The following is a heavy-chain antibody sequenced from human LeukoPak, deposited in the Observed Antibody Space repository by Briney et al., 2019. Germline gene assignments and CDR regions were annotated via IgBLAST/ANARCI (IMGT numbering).Heavy chain of an antibody. CDR2: ISGSGGST. Sequence: PGGSLRLSCAASGFTFSSYWMSWVRQAPGKGLEWVSAISGSGGSTYYADSVKGRFTISRDNSKNTLYLQMNSLRAEDTAVYYCAKDPGNNDDYVWGSYRPRTDYWGQGTLVTVSS. J-gene: IGHJ4*02. D-gene: IGHD3-16*02. V-gene: IGHV3-23*01. CDR3: AKDPGNNDDYVWGSYRPRTDY. CDR1: GFTFSSYW.